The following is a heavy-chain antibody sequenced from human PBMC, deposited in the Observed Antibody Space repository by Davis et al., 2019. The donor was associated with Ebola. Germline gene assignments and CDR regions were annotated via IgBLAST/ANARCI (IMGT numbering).Heavy chain of an antibody. CDR2: ISGSGERT. J-gene: IGHJ4*02. Sequence: PGGSLRLSCVASGLSLSNYAATWVRQAPGKGLEWVSAISGSGERTYYVESVKGRFTISRDNSNNALYLQMDSLRVEDTAVYYCAKAPDYRASHWGQGTLVTVSS. CDR3: AKAPDYRASH. V-gene: IGHV3-23*01. CDR1: GLSLSNYA. D-gene: IGHD4-11*01.